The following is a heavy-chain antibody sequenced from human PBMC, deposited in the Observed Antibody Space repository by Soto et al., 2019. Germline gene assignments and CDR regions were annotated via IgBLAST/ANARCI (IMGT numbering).Heavy chain of an antibody. Sequence: QVQLVQSGAEVKKPGSSVKVSCKASGGTFSSYSINWGRQAPGQGLEWMGEIIPIFGTANYAQKFQARVTITADESTSTAYMELSSLRSEDTAVYYCARDGGRHAGGIDYWGQGTLVTVSS. V-gene: IGHV1-69*01. D-gene: IGHD1-26*01. CDR2: IIPIFGTA. CDR3: ARDGGRHAGGIDY. CDR1: GGTFSSYS. J-gene: IGHJ4*02.